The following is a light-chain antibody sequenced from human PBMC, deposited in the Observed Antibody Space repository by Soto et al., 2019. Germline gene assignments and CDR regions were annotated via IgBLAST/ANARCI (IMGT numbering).Light chain of an antibody. Sequence: QSALTQPASVSGSPGQSITISCTGTSTDVGGYNYVSWYQQHPGKAHKLMIYDVSIRPSGASNRFSGSKSGNAASLTISGVQAEDEADYYGSSYTSSSTPVVFGGGTTVTVL. CDR3: SSYTSSSTPVV. V-gene: IGLV2-14*01. J-gene: IGLJ2*01. CDR1: STDVGGYNY. CDR2: DVS.